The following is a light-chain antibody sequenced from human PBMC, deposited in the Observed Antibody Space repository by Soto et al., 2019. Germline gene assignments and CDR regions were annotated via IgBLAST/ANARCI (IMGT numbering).Light chain of an antibody. V-gene: IGKV3-20*01. CDR1: QSVRSSY. J-gene: IGKJ3*01. CDR2: GAS. CDR3: QLFGRSVT. Sequence: PGERVILSCRASQSVRSSYLTWYQQKPGQAPRLPIYGASTRATSIPARFSGSGSGTDFTLTISSLQPEDFAVYYCQLFGRSVTFGPGTKVDVK.